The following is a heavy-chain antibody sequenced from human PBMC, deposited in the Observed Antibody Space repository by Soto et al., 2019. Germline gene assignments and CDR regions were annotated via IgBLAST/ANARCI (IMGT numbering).Heavy chain of an antibody. J-gene: IGHJ5*02. CDR1: GYTFTSYA. CDR3: ARDPLVTIFGVVISGWFDP. D-gene: IGHD3-3*01. Sequence: QVQLVQSGAEVKKPGASVKVSCKASGYTFTSYAMHWVRQAPGQRLERMGWINAGNGNTKYSQKFQSRVTITRDTSASTAYTKLRSLRSEATAVYYCARDPLVTIFGVVISGWFDPGGAGTLVTVSP. V-gene: IGHV1-3*01. CDR2: INAGNGNT.